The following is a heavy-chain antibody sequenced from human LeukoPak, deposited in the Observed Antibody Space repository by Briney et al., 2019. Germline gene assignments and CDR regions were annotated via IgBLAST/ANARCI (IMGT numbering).Heavy chain of an antibody. CDR1: RYTFTSYD. D-gene: IGHD6-19*01. CDR3: ARGGRSSGWYGAHDAFDI. J-gene: IGHJ3*02. V-gene: IGHV1-8*01. CDR2: MNPNSGNT. Sequence: ASVKVSCKGSRYTFTSYDINWVRQATGQGLEWMGWMNPNSGNTGYAQKFQGRVTMTRNTSISTAYMELSSLRSEDTAVYYCARGGRSSGWYGAHDAFDIWGQGTMVTVSS.